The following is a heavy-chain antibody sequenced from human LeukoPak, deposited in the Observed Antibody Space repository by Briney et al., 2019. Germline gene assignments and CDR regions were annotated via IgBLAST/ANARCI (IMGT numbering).Heavy chain of an antibody. D-gene: IGHD6-19*01. CDR2: ISSSGSTI. Sequence: PGGSLRLSCAASGFTFSSYEMNWVRQAPGKGLEWVSYISSSGSTIYYADSVKGRFTISRDNAKNSLYLQMNSLRAEDTAVYYCARGDAYSSGWYHTWDAFDIWGQGTMVTVSS. CDR3: ARGDAYSSGWYHTWDAFDI. J-gene: IGHJ3*02. V-gene: IGHV3-48*03. CDR1: GFTFSSYE.